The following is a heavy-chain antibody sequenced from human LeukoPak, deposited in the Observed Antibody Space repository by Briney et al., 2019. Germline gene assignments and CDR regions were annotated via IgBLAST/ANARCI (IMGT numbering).Heavy chain of an antibody. V-gene: IGHV4-39*01. Sequence: PSETLSLTCTVSGGSISSSSYYWGWIRQPPGKGLEWIGSIYYSGSTYYNPSLKSRVTISVDTSKNQFSLKLSSVTAADTAVYYCARATHVVVVIAGFDYWDQGTLVTVSS. CDR3: ARATHVVVVIAGFDY. CDR2: IYYSGST. CDR1: GGSISSSSYY. J-gene: IGHJ4*02. D-gene: IGHD2-21*01.